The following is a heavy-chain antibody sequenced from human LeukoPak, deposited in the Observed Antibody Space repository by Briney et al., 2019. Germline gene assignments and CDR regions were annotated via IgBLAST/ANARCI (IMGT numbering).Heavy chain of an antibody. CDR3: TTEVLYHFWSAYRYFDY. CDR1: GFTFSNAW. D-gene: IGHD3-3*01. V-gene: IGHV3-15*01. J-gene: IGHJ4*02. Sequence: GGSLRLSCAASGFTFSNAWMSWVRQAPGKGLEGVGRIKSKTDGGATDYAAHVKGRFTISRDDSKNTLYLQMNSLKTEDTAVYYCTTEVLYHFWSAYRYFDYWGQGTLVTVSS. CDR2: IKSKTDGGAT.